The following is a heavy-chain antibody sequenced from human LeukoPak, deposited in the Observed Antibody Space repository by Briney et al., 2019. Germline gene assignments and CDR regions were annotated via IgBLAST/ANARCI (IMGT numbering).Heavy chain of an antibody. D-gene: IGHD2-2*01. CDR1: GFTFSSYW. Sequence: GGSLRLSCAASGFTFSSYWMHWVRQAPGKGLVWVSRINSDGSSTSYADSVKGRFTISRDNAKNTLYLQMNSLRAEDTAVYYCARRGYCSSTSCLATILDYWGQGTLVTVSS. CDR2: INSDGSST. J-gene: IGHJ4*02. CDR3: ARRGYCSSTSCLATILDY. V-gene: IGHV3-74*01.